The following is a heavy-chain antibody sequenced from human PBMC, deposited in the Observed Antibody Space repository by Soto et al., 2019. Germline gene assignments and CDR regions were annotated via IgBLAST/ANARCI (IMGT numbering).Heavy chain of an antibody. Sequence: ASVKVSCKASGFTFTSSAMQWVRQARGQRLEWIGWIVVGSGNTNYAQKFQERVTITRDMSTSTAYIELSSLRSEDTAVYYCAAASDSESLARRGGVGWVDYYYYMDVWGKGTTVTVSS. D-gene: IGHD6-6*01. J-gene: IGHJ6*03. V-gene: IGHV1-58*02. CDR1: GFTFTSSA. CDR2: IVVGSGNT. CDR3: AAASDSESLARRGGVGWVDYYYYMDV.